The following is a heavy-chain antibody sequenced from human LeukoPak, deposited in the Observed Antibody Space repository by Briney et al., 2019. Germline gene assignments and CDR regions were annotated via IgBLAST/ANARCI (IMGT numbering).Heavy chain of an antibody. D-gene: IGHD2-2*01. CDR1: RGSISSSSYY. CDR3: ARQVCSSISCYVDY. CDR2: IYHSGST. V-gene: IGHV4-39*01. Sequence: SETLSLTCTVSRGSISSSSYYWAWIRQPPGKRLEWIGMIYHSGSTYYNPSLKSRVTISVDTSKNQFSLKLSSVTAADTAVYYCARQVCSSISCYVDYWGQRTLVTVSS. J-gene: IGHJ4*02.